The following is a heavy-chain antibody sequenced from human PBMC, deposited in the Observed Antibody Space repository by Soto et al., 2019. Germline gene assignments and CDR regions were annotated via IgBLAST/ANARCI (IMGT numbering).Heavy chain of an antibody. J-gene: IGHJ6*02. CDR3: AREDRGNRFLEWLPYYYYGMDV. Sequence: ASVKVSCKASGYTFTSYGISWVRQAPGQGLEWMGWISAYNGNTNYAQKPQGRVTMTTDTSTSTAHMELRSLRSDDTAVYYCAREDRGNRFLEWLPYYYYGMDVWGQGTTVTVSS. V-gene: IGHV1-18*04. D-gene: IGHD3-3*01. CDR1: GYTFTSYG. CDR2: ISAYNGNT.